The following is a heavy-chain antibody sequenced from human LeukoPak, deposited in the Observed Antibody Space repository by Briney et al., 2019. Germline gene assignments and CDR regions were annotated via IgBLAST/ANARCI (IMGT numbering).Heavy chain of an antibody. CDR1: GGSISSGGYY. Sequence: SQTLSLTCTVSGGSISSGGYYWSWIRQHPGKGLEWIGYIYYSGSTYYNPSLKSRVTISVDTSKNQFSLKVNSMTAADTAVYYCARHQRLLSWFDPWGQGTLVTVSS. D-gene: IGHD2-15*01. CDR2: IYYSGST. V-gene: IGHV4-31*03. J-gene: IGHJ5*02. CDR3: ARHQRLLSWFDP.